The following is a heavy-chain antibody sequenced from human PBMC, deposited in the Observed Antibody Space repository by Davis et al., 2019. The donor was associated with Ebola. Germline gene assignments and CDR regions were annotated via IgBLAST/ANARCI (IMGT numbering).Heavy chain of an antibody. CDR3: ARAEKLYNIVVVPAARIFAFDI. CDR1: GYTFTGYY. V-gene: IGHV1-2*02. Sequence: ASVKVSCKASGYTFTGYYMHWVRQAPGQGLEWMGWINPNSGGTNYAQKFQGRVTMTRDTSISTAYMELSRLRSDDTAVYYCARAEKLYNIVVVPAARIFAFDIWGQGTMVTVSS. D-gene: IGHD2-2*01. CDR2: INPNSGGT. J-gene: IGHJ3*02.